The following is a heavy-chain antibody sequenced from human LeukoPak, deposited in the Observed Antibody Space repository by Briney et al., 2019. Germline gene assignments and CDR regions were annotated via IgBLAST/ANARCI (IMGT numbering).Heavy chain of an antibody. CDR2: ISSSGSTI. V-gene: IGHV3-11*04. CDR1: GFTFSDYY. D-gene: IGHD6-13*01. Sequence: GGSLRLSCAASGFTFSDYYMSWIRQAPGKGLEWVSYISSSGSTIYYADSVKGRFTISRDNSKNTLYLQMNSLRAEDTAVYYCARSSTKRQQLVFRFYYYYYMDVWGKGTTVTVSS. CDR3: ARSSTKRQQLVFRFYYYYYMDV. J-gene: IGHJ6*03.